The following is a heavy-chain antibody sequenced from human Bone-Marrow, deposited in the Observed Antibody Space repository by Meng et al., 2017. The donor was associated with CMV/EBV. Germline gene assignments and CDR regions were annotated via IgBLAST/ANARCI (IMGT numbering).Heavy chain of an antibody. V-gene: IGHV4-61*01. D-gene: IGHD2-2*01. J-gene: IGHJ5*02. CDR3: ARASPAPGFDP. Sequence: CSFFGRSFSSGSYYWRWIRRPPGKGLWWIGYIYYSGSTTYTPSLKSRVTISVDTSKNQFSLKLSSVAAADTAVYYCARASPAPGFDPWGQGTLVTVSS. CDR1: GRSFSSGSYY. CDR2: IYYSGST.